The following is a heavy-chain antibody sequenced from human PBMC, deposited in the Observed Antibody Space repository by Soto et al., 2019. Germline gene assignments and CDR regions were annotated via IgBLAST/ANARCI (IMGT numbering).Heavy chain of an antibody. CDR1: GGSISSGGYY. V-gene: IGHV4-31*03. Sequence: PSETLSLTCTVSGGSISSGGYYWSWIRQHPGKGLEWIGYIYYSGSTYYNPSLKSRVTISVDTSKNQFSLKLSSVTAADTAVYYCARGYYDSLTGYRNRPDPFDLWGQGTLVTVSS. J-gene: IGHJ5*02. D-gene: IGHD3-9*01. CDR2: IYYSGST. CDR3: ARGYYDSLTGYRNRPDPFDL.